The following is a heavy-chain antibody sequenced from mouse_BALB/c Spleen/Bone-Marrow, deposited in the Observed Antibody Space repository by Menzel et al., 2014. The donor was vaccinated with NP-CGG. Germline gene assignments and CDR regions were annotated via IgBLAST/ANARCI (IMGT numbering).Heavy chain of an antibody. Sequence: EVQLQQSGAELVKPGASVKLSCTASGFNIQNTYIHWVKQRPEQGLEWIGRIDPANGNTKYDPKFQDKATITADTSSNTAYLQLTSLTSEDTAVYYCGRGAYGFAKDYWGQGTSVTVSA. J-gene: IGHJ4*01. D-gene: IGHD1-1*01. CDR2: IDPANGNT. CDR1: GFNIQNTY. V-gene: IGHV14-3*02. CDR3: GRGAYGFAKDY.